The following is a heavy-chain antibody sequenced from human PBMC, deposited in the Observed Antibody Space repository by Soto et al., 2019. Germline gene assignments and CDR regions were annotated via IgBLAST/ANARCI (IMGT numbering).Heavy chain of an antibody. Sequence: SETLSLTCTVSGGSISSSSYYWGWIRQPPGKGLEWIGSIYYSGSTYYNPSLKSRVTISVDTSKNQFSLKLSSVTAADTAVYYCARVGLTNRGYCSSTSCYRGRFDPWGQGTLVTVSS. CDR3: ARVGLTNRGYCSSTSCYRGRFDP. D-gene: IGHD2-2*01. J-gene: IGHJ5*02. CDR1: GGSISSSSYY. CDR2: IYYSGST. V-gene: IGHV4-39*01.